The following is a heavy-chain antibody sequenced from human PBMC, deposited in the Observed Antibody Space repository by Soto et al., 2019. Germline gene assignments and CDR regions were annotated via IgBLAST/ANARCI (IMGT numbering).Heavy chain of an antibody. CDR3: AAGAIFGVVPLDY. CDR1: GDSISSGGYS. CDR2: IYHSGST. D-gene: IGHD3-3*01. J-gene: IGHJ4*02. Sequence: PSETLSLTSAVSGDSISSGGYSWSWIRKPPGKGLEWIGYIYHSGSTYYNPSLKSRVTISVDRSKNQFSLKLSSVTAADTAVYYCAAGAIFGVVPLDYWGQGTLVTVSS. V-gene: IGHV4-30-2*01.